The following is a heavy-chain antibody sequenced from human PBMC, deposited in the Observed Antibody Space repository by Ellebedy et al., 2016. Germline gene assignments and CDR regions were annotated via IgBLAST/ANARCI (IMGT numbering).Heavy chain of an antibody. CDR2: TSAYNGNT. CDR3: ARLNPVAGTREYFHH. D-gene: IGHD6-19*01. J-gene: IGHJ1*01. Sequence: ASVQVSCKASGYTFTSYGISWVRQAPGQGLEWMGWTSAYNGNTNYAQKLQGRVTMTTDTSTSTAYMELRSLRSDDTAVYYCARLNPVAGTREYFHHWGQGTLVTVSS. CDR1: GYTFTSYG. V-gene: IGHV1-18*01.